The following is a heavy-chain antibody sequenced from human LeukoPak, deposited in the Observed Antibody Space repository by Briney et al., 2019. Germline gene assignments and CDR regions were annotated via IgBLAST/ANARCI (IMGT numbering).Heavy chain of an antibody. V-gene: IGHV1-69*04. CDR2: IIPILGIA. CDR3: ARTHVDHIHYYDSGGYPSHDAFDI. CDR1: GGTFSSYA. D-gene: IGHD3-22*01. Sequence: SVKVSCKASGGTFSSYAISWVRQAPGQGLEWMGRIIPILGIANYAQKFQGRVTITADKSTSTAYMELSSLRSEDTAVYYCARTHVDHIHYYDSGGYPSHDAFDIWGQGTMVTVSS. J-gene: IGHJ3*02.